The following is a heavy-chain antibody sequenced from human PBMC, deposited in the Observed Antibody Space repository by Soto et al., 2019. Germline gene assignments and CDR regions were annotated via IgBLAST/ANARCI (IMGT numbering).Heavy chain of an antibody. D-gene: IGHD4-4*01. CDR1: GGTFSSYA. CDR2: IIPIFGTA. Sequence: QVQLVQSGAEVKKPGSSVKVSCKASGGTFSSYAISWVRQAPGQGLEWMGGIIPIFGTANYAQKFQGRVTITADESTSTAYLELRRLRSEDTAVYYCARISLYSNYELHHYSYYGMDVWGQGTTVTVSS. CDR3: ARISLYSNYELHHYSYYGMDV. V-gene: IGHV1-69*01. J-gene: IGHJ6*02.